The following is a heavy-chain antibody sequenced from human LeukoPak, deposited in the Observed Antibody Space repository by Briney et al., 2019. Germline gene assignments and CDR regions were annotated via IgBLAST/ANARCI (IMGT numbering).Heavy chain of an antibody. CDR3: ARGAPGRVVVPAARGFDP. V-gene: IGHV1-46*03. J-gene: IGHJ5*02. D-gene: IGHD2-2*01. Sequence: ASVKVSCKASGYTFTSYYMHWVRQAPGQGLEWMGIINPSGGSTSYAQKFQGRVTMTRDTSTSTVYMELSSLRSEDTAVYYCARGAPGRVVVPAARGFDPWAREPWSPSPQ. CDR1: GYTFTSYY. CDR2: INPSGGST.